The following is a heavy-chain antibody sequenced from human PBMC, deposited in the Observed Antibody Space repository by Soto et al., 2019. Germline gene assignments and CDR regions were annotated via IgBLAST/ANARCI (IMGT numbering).Heavy chain of an antibody. CDR3: ARDRDGYSYFDS. D-gene: IGHD4-4*01. Sequence: PGGSLRLSCAASGFTFSGYAMNWVRQAPGKGLEWVSVISGSGGSTNYADSVRGRFTISRDNSKNTMYMQMNSLRAEDTAVYYCARDRDGYSYFDSWGQGTLVTVSS. V-gene: IGHV3-23*01. J-gene: IGHJ4*02. CDR1: GFTFSGYA. CDR2: ISGSGGST.